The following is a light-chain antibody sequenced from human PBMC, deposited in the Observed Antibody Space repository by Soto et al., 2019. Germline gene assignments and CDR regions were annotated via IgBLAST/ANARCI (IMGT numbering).Light chain of an antibody. CDR1: QSVSTW. CDR2: RAS. J-gene: IGKJ1*01. CDR3: HQYSSYPWT. Sequence: DIQMTQSPSTLSASVGDRVTITCRASQSVSTWLAWYQQKPGKAPKVLIYRASTLESGVPSRFRGSGSGTEFTLTISSLHPDDFATYHCHQYSSYPWTFGQGTNVEIK. V-gene: IGKV1-5*03.